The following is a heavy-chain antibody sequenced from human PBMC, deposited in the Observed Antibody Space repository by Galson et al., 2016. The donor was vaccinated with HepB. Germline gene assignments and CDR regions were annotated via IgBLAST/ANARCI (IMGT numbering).Heavy chain of an antibody. CDR1: GYTFTTYH. V-gene: IGHV1-8*01. Sequence: SVKVSCKASGYTFTTYHIHWVRQATGQGLEWMGWMNPYNGNAGFAQKFQGRVSMTRNTSISTAYMELTSLRSEDTAVYYCAVMALPWGQGTLVTVSS. CDR2: MNPYNGNA. J-gene: IGHJ5*02. D-gene: IGHD5-24*01. CDR3: AVMALP.